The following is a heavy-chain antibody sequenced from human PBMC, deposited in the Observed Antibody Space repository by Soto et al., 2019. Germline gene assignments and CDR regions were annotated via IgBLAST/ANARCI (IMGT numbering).Heavy chain of an antibody. V-gene: IGHV6-1*01. CDR3: ARDRREYSSSSFLYYSYGTDV. Sequence: SQTLSLTCAISGDSVSSNSAAWNWIRQSPSRGLEWLGRTYYRSKWYNDYAVSVKSRITINPDTSKNQFSLQLNSVTPEDTAVYYCARDRREYSSSSFLYYSYGTDVWGPGTTVTVSS. CDR2: TYYRSKWYN. CDR1: GDSVSSNSAA. J-gene: IGHJ6*02. D-gene: IGHD6-6*01.